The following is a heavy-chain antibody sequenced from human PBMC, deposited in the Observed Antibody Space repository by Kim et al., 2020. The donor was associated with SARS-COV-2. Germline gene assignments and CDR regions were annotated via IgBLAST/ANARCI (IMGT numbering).Heavy chain of an antibody. J-gene: IGHJ5*02. V-gene: IGHV3-9*01. CDR1: GFTFDDYA. Sequence: GGSLRLSCSASGFTFDDYAMHWVRQAPGKGLEWVSGISWNSGTIGYADSVKGRFTISRHNAKNSLFLQMNSLRPEETALYYCAKAGGMVTTLNWFDPWGQGTLVTVSS. CDR2: ISWNSGTI. D-gene: IGHD4-17*01. CDR3: AKAGGMVTTLNWFDP.